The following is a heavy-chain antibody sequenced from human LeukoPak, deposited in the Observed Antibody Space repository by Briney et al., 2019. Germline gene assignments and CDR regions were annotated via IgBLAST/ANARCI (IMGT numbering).Heavy chain of an antibody. CDR2: IKPDGNAR. CDR3: ARDWRDGYDYIFDH. V-gene: IGHV3-7*01. CDR1: GFMFSAYW. Sequence: PGGSLRLSCAASGFMFSAYWMNWVRQAPGKGLEWVANIKPDGNARYYLDSVKGRSTISRDNAKNSLYLEMNSLSADHTAVYYCARDWRDGYDYIFDHWGLGTLVTVSS. J-gene: IGHJ4*02. D-gene: IGHD5-24*01.